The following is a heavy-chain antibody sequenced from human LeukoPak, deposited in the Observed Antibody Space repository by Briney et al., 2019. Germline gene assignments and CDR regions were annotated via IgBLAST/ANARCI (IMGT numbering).Heavy chain of an antibody. CDR1: GFTFSSYA. Sequence: GGSLGLSCAASGFTFSSYAMTWVRQAPGKGLEWVSIISGGGDSTNYADSVKGRFTISRDNSKNTLYLQMSSLRVEDTAVYYCAPSGFDYWGQGTLVTVSP. CDR3: APSGFDY. V-gene: IGHV3-23*01. D-gene: IGHD1-26*01. CDR2: ISGGGDST. J-gene: IGHJ4*02.